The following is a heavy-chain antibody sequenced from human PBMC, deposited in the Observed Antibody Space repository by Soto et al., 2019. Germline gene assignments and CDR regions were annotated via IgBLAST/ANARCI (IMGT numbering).Heavy chain of an antibody. CDR3: AKVSRGFGVVPAALN. V-gene: IGHV3-23*01. J-gene: IGHJ4*02. D-gene: IGHD2-2*01. CDR1: GHTFHSYA. CDR2: ISGSGGST. Sequence: EVQLLESGGGLILPGGSRRLSCVVSGHTFHSYAMSWVRQAPGKGLERVSGISGSGGSTYYADSVRGRFTISRDDSKNTLYLQMNSLRAEDTAVYYCAKVSRGFGVVPAALNWGQGTLVTVSS.